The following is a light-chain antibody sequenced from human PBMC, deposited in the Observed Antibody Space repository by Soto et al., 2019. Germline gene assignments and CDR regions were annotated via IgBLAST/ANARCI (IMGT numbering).Light chain of an antibody. CDR3: FSYADTNNFV. CDR2: EVN. Sequence: QSVLNQPPSASGYPGRSVSISCSGGSSDVGGSKYVSWYQVKPGKAPKLIIYEVNRRPEGAPYRFSGSKSGNTASLTVSGLQAEDEGDYYCFSYADTNNFVFGSGTKVTVL. V-gene: IGLV2-8*01. CDR1: SSDVGGSKY. J-gene: IGLJ1*01.